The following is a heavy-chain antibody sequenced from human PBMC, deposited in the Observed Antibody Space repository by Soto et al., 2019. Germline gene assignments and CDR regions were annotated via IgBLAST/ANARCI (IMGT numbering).Heavy chain of an antibody. J-gene: IGHJ5*02. D-gene: IGHD2-2*01. Sequence: QLQLQESGPGLVKPSETLSLTCTVSGGSISDDTYYWGWIRQPPGKGLEWIGSIYYSGTSSYNPYIKSRVTMSVDTSKKQLSLRLSSVTAADTAVYYCARLHCDSPNCVPLDPWGQGTLVIVSS. CDR3: ARLHCDSPNCVPLDP. V-gene: IGHV4-39*01. CDR2: IYYSGTS. CDR1: GGSISDDTYY.